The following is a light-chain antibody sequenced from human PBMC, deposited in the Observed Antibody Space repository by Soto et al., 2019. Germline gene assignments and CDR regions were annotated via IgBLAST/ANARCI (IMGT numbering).Light chain of an antibody. CDR2: GAS. V-gene: IGKV3-20*01. Sequence: EIVLTQSPGTLSLSPGERATLSCRASQSVSSSSLAWYQHQPGQAPRLLVYGASSRATGIPDRFSGSGSGTDFTLTISRLEPEDFALYYCQQYGSSPLTFGQGTKVDMK. J-gene: IGKJ1*01. CDR1: QSVSSSS. CDR3: QQYGSSPLT.